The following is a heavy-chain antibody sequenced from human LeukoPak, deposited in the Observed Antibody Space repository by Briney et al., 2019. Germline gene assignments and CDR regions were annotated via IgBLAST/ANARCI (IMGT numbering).Heavy chain of an antibody. J-gene: IGHJ4*02. CDR2: IYYSGST. D-gene: IGHD3-22*01. V-gene: IGHV4-31*03. CDR1: GGSISSGGYY. CDR3: ARVSEYYDSSGYYYFGY. Sequence: SQTLSLTCTVSGGSISSGGYYWSWIRQHPGKGLEWIGYIYYSGSTYYNPSLKSRVTISVDTSKNQFSLKLSSVTAADTAVYYCARVSEYYDSSGYYYFGYWGQGTLVTVSS.